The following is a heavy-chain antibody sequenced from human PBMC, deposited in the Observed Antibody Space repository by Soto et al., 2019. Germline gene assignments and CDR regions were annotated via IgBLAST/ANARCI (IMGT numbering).Heavy chain of an antibody. Sequence: QVQLVESGGGVVHPGRSLRLSCAASGFTFSDYAIHWVRQTPGKGLEWVAVISFDGSNKYFADSVKGRFTISRDNSNNTLYLQMNSLRADDTALYYCARASFITMVRGGHFYFYGMDVWGQGTTVIVSS. CDR3: ARASFITMVRGGHFYFYGMDV. D-gene: IGHD3-10*01. J-gene: IGHJ6*02. V-gene: IGHV3-30-3*01. CDR2: ISFDGSNK. CDR1: GFTFSDYA.